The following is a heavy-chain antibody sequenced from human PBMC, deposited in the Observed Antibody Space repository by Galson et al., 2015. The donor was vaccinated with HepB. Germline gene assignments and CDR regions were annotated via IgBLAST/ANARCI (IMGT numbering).Heavy chain of an antibody. CDR1: GFTFSSYA. J-gene: IGHJ6*02. Sequence: SLRLSCAVSGFTFSSYAMTWVRQAPGKGLEWVSAISGSGGSTYYADSVKGRFTISRDNSKNTLYLQMNSLRAEDTAVYYCAKDIRYPAREMAVDEGDYYYGMDVWGQGTTVTVSS. CDR2: ISGSGGST. CDR3: AKDIRYPAREMAVDEGDYYYGMDV. V-gene: IGHV3-23*01. D-gene: IGHD5-24*01.